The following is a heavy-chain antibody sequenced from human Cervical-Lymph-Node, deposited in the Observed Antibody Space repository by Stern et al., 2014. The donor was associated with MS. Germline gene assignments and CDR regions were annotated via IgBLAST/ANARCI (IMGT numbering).Heavy chain of an antibody. J-gene: IGHJ4*02. CDR2: ITSDGGST. Sequence: VQLVQSGGGLVQPGGSLRISCVGSGFTFRNYAMHWVRQAPGKGLEYVSAITSDGGSTYYAKFVKGRFTISRDNAKNTLYLQMGRLRGDDMAVYYCARGSRWGQGTLVTVSS. V-gene: IGHV3-64*01. CDR3: ARGSR. CDR1: GFTFRNYA.